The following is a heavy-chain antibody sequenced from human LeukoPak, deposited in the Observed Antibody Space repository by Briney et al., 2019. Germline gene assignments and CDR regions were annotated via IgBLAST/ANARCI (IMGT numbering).Heavy chain of an antibody. V-gene: IGHV4-31*03. CDR1: GGSISSGGYY. CDR2: IYYSGST. D-gene: IGHD1-26*01. J-gene: IGHJ6*02. Sequence: PSETLSLTCTVSGGSISSGGYYWSWIRQHPGKGLEWIGYIYYSGSTYYNPSLKSRVTISVDTSKNQFSLKLSSVTAADTAVYYCAREGSGSYLHYYYYYGMDVWGQGTTVTVSS. CDR3: AREGSGSYLHYYYYYGMDV.